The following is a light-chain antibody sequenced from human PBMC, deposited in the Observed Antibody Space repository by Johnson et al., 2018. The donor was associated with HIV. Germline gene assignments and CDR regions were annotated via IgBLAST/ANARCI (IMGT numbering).Light chain of an antibody. J-gene: IGLJ1*01. CDR1: SSNIGNNY. CDR3: GTWDGSLSAGV. V-gene: IGLV1-51*01. Sequence: QAVLTQPPSVSAAPGQKVTISCSGSSSNIGNNYVSWYQQVPGAAPKLLIYDNNRRPSGIPDRFSGAKSGTSTTLAITALKTGGEAGYYCGTWDGSLSAGVFGTGTKVTVL. CDR2: DNN.